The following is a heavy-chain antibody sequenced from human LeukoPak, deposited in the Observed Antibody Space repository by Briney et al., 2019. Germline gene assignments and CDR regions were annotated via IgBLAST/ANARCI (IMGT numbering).Heavy chain of an antibody. Sequence: PGGSLRLSCAASGFTVSSNYMSWVRQAPGKGLEWVSVIYSGGSTYYADSVKGRFTISRDNSKSTLYLQMNSLRAEGTAVYYCAGAARNYYYYYMDVWGKGTTVTVSS. CDR2: IYSGGST. V-gene: IGHV3-66*02. CDR1: GFTVSSNY. D-gene: IGHD6-6*01. CDR3: AGAARNYYYYYMDV. J-gene: IGHJ6*03.